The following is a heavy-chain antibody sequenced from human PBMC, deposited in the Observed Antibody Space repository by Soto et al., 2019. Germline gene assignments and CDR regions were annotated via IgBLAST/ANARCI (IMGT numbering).Heavy chain of an antibody. Sequence: QVQLVESGGGVVQPGRSLRLSCVGSGFSFSSHGMHWVRQAPGKGLEWVAVISEDGNNKYYGDSVKGRFTISRDNSKNTLYLQMNSLRVEDTAVYYCAKVLPIRFCRSYYALDVWGRGTTVTVSS. CDR2: ISEDGNNK. D-gene: IGHD3-3*01. V-gene: IGHV3-30*18. CDR3: AKVLPIRFCRSYYALDV. J-gene: IGHJ6*02. CDR1: GFSFSSHG.